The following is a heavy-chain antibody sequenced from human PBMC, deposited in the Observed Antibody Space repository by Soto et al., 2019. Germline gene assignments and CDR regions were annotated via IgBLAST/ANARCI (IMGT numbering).Heavy chain of an antibody. CDR1: GGSISSYY. J-gene: IGHJ4*02. D-gene: IGHD3-22*01. V-gene: IGHV4-59*01. CDR3: ARITYYYDSSGYFDY. Sequence: SETLSLTCTVSGGSISSYYWSWIRQPPGKGLEWIGYIYYSGSTNYNPSLKSRVTISVDTSKNQFSLKLSSVTAADTAVYYCARITYYYDSSGYFDYWGQGTLVTVSS. CDR2: IYYSGST.